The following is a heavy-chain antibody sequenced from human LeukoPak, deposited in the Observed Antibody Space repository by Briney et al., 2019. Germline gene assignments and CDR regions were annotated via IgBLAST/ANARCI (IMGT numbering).Heavy chain of an antibody. CDR1: GGSIRSYY. V-gene: IGHV4-59*08. D-gene: IGHD6-13*01. J-gene: IGHJ3*02. Sequence: SETLSLPCTVSGGSIRSYYWICIRQPPGEGLEGMGYIYYSESNNYNPSLKSRVTISVDTSKNQFSLKLSSVTAADTAVYYCARRDTSSWYKDDAFDIWGQGTMVTVSS. CDR3: ARRDTSSWYKDDAFDI. CDR2: IYYSESN.